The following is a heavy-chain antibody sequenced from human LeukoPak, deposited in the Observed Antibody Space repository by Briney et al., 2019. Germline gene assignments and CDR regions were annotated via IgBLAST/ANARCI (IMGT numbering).Heavy chain of an antibody. J-gene: IGHJ3*02. D-gene: IGHD4-17*01. V-gene: IGHV3-30*02. CDR1: GFPFSNYA. Sequence: GGSLRLSCAASGFPFSNYAMSWVRQAPGKGLEWVAFIRYDGSNKYYADSVKGRFTISRDNSKNTLYLQMNSLRAEDTAVYYCAKDYMTMVTTGAFDIWGQGTMVTVSS. CDR2: IRYDGSNK. CDR3: AKDYMTMVTTGAFDI.